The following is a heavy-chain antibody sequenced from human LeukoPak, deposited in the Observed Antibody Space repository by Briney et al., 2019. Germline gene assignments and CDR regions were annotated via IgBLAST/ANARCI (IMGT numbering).Heavy chain of an antibody. V-gene: IGHV1-2*02. CDR2: INPNSGGT. Sequence: ASVKVSCKASGYTFTGYYMHWVRQAPGQGLEWMGWINPNSGGTNYAQKFQGRVTMTRDTSISTAYMELSRLRSDDTAVYYCASEYYYDSSGYFEDAFDIWGQGTMVTVSS. D-gene: IGHD3-22*01. CDR1: GYTFTGYY. CDR3: ASEYYYDSSGYFEDAFDI. J-gene: IGHJ3*02.